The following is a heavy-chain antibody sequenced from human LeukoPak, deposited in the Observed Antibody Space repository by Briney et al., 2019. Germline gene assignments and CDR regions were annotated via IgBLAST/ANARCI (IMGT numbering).Heavy chain of an antibody. CDR3: ARRNWFDP. CDR1: GFTFSNYA. D-gene: IGHD2/OR15-2a*01. V-gene: IGHV3-7*05. Sequence: GGSLRLSCVASGFTFSNYAMSWVRQAPGKGLDCVATIKYDGSKKYYVDSVKGRFTISRDDAKNSLYLQMNSLRAEDTAVYYCARRNWFDPWGQGTLVIVSS. J-gene: IGHJ5*02. CDR2: IKYDGSKK.